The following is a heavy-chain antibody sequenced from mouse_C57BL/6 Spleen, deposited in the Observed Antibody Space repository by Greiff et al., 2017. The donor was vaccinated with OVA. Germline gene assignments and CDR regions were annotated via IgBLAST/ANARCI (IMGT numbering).Heavy chain of an antibody. CDR1: GFTFSDYG. D-gene: IGHD3-3*01. Sequence: DVMLVESGGGLVKPGGSLKLSCAASGFTFSDYGMHWVRQAPEKGLEWVAYISSGSSTIYYADTVKGRFTISRDNAKNTLFLQMTSLRSEDTAMYYCARQRTSLGDYWGQGTTLTVSS. CDR3: ARQRTSLGDY. CDR2: ISSGSSTI. J-gene: IGHJ2*01. V-gene: IGHV5-17*01.